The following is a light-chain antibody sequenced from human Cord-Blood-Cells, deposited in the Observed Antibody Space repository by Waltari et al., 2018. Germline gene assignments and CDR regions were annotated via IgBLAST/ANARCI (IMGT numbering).Light chain of an antibody. CDR2: GAS. Sequence: EIVLTQSPGTLSLSPGERATLSCRASQSVSSSYLAWYQQKPGQAPRLLIYGASSRATGIPDRFSGSGSETDCTLTISRLEPEDFAVYYCQQYVSSPRTFGQGTKVEIK. CDR1: QSVSSSY. CDR3: QQYVSSPRT. V-gene: IGKV3-20*01. J-gene: IGKJ1*01.